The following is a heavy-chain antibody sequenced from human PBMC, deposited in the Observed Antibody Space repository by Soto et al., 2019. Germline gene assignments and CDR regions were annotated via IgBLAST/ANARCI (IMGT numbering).Heavy chain of an antibody. D-gene: IGHD2-15*01. J-gene: IGHJ4*02. CDR2: TYHSGNP. Sequence: TLSLTCGVSGDTISTGGYSWAWIRQPPGKALEWIGHTYHSGNPYYNPSLKSRVIISVDRSKNQFSLKLSSVTAADTAVYYCARHTPAISISDHWGQGTLVTVSS. CDR1: GDTISTGGYS. CDR3: ARHTPAISISDH. V-gene: IGHV4-30-2*01.